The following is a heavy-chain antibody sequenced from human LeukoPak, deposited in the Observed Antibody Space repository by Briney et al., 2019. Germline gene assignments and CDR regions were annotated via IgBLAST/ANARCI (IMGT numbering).Heavy chain of an antibody. CDR2: IKSKTDGGTT. Sequence: GGSLRLSCAAYGFTFRNAWMSWVRQAPGKGLQWVGRIKSKTDGGTTDYAAPVKGRFTISRDDSKNTLYLQMNSLKTEDTAVYYCTTDRGSAADFDYWGQGTLVTVSS. CDR1: GFTFRNAW. CDR3: TTDRGSAADFDY. V-gene: IGHV3-15*01. J-gene: IGHJ4*02. D-gene: IGHD2-2*01.